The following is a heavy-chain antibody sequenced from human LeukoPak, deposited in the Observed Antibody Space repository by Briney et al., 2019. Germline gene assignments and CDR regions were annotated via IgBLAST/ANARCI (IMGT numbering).Heavy chain of an antibody. D-gene: IGHD1-26*01. CDR1: GGSISSSSYY. Sequence: SETLSLTCSVSGGSISSSSYYWGWIRQPPGKGLEWIGSIHYSGSTYYNTSLKSRVTISVDTSKNQFSLKLSSVTAADTAVYYCASPSIVGATGRRNDAFGIWGQGTMVAVFS. V-gene: IGHV4-39*01. CDR2: IHYSGST. CDR3: ASPSIVGATGRRNDAFGI. J-gene: IGHJ3*02.